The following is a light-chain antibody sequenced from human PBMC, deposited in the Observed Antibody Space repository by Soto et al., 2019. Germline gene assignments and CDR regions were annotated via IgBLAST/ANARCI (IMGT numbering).Light chain of an antibody. V-gene: IGKV3-15*01. Sequence: EIVMTQSPATLSVSPGGRVTLSCRASQSVSNYLAWYQQRPGQPPRLLIYRASTRATGIPARFSGSGSGTEFSLTISSLQSEDFAVHYCQQYSTWPPRYTFGQGTKLEI. CDR1: QSVSNY. CDR2: RAS. CDR3: QQYSTWPPRYT. J-gene: IGKJ2*01.